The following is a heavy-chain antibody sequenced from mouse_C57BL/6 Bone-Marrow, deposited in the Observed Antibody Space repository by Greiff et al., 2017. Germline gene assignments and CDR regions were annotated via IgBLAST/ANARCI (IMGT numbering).Heavy chain of an antibody. V-gene: IGHV14-2*01. D-gene: IGHD2-12*01. CDR1: GFNIKDYY. CDR2: IDPEDGET. CDR3: SRSLSYYDTNY. Sequence: VQLKESGAELVKPGASVKLSCTASGFNIKDYYIHWVKQRTEQGLEWIGRIDPEDGETKYAPKFQDKGTITADTSSNTAYLQLSSLTSEDTAVYYCSRSLSYYDTNYGGQGTTLTVSS. J-gene: IGHJ2*01.